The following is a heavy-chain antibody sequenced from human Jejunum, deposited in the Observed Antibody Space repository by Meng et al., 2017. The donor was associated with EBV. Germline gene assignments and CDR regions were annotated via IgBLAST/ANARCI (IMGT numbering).Heavy chain of an antibody. V-gene: IGHV1-18*01. Sequence: QGQVVQSGAEVKGPGASVKVSCKASGYTFTNYGVSWVRQAPGQGLEWMGWISAYNGNTDYAQKLQGRVTMTTDTPTSTAYMELRSLRSDDTAVYYCTILSHCDGGICYSYDYWGQGTLVTVSS. J-gene: IGHJ4*02. CDR2: ISAYNGNT. CDR1: GYTFTNYG. D-gene: IGHD2-15*01. CDR3: TILSHCDGGICYSYDY.